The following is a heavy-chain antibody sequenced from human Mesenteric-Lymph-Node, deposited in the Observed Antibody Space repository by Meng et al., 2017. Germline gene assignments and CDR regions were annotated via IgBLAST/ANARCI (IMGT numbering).Heavy chain of an antibody. CDR2: IKQDGSEK. J-gene: IGHJ3*02. D-gene: IGHD2-15*01. V-gene: IGHV3-7*01. Sequence: LSLTCAASGFTFTSYWMSWVRQAPGKGLEWVANIKQDGSEKYYVDSVKGRFTISRDNAKNSLFLQMNSLRAEDTAVYYCARGVKYCSGSSCYSGAFDIWGQGTMVTVSS. CDR1: GFTFTSYW. CDR3: ARGVKYCSGSSCYSGAFDI.